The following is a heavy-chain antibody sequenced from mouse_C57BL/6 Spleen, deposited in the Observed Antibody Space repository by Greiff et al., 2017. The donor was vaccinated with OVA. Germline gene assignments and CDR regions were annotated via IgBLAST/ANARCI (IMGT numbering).Heavy chain of an antibody. Sequence: EVKLVESGGDLVKPGGSLKLSCAASGFTFSSYGMSWVRQTPDKRLEWVATISSGGSYTYYPDSVKGRFTISRDNAKNTLYLQLSSLKSEDTAMYYCARYRLYDGLYYFDYWGQGTTLTVSS. CDR3: ARYRLYDGLYYFDY. V-gene: IGHV5-6*01. CDR2: ISSGGSYT. D-gene: IGHD2-3*01. J-gene: IGHJ2*01. CDR1: GFTFSSYG.